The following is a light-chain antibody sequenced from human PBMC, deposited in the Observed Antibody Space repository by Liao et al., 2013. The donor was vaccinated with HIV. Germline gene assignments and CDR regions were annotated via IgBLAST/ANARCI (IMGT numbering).Light chain of an antibody. CDR1: KLGDKY. J-gene: IGLJ3*02. CDR2: QDT. Sequence: SYELTQPPSVSVTPGQTASITCSGDKLGDKYAFWYQQKPGQSPILVIYQDTKRPSGLPERFSGSNSGNTATLTISGTQAMDEADYYCQTWDSNSWVFGGGTKLTVL. V-gene: IGLV3-1*01. CDR3: QTWDSNSWV.